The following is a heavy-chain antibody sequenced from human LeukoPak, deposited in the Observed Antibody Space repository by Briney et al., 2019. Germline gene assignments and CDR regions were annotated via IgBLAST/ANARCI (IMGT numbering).Heavy chain of an antibody. J-gene: IGHJ4*02. CDR1: GGSISSYY. CDR3: ARPHIAAPRDY. V-gene: IGHV4-59*08. D-gene: IGHD6-6*01. CDR2: IYYSGST. Sequence: PSETLSLTCTVSGGSISSYYWSCIRQPPGKGLEWIGYIYYSGSTNYNPSLKSRVTISVDTSKNQFSLKLSSVTAADTAVYYCARPHIAAPRDYWGQGTLVTVSS.